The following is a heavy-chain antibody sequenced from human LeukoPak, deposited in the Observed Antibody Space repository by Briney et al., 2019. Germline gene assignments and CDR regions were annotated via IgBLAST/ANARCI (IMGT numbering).Heavy chain of an antibody. V-gene: IGHV3-53*01. CDR2: IYSGGST. CDR3: ARNWGMGAFDI. J-gene: IGHJ3*02. D-gene: IGHD7-27*01. CDR1: GFTVSSNY. Sequence: GGSLRLSCAASGFTVSSNYMSWVRQAPEKGLEWVSVIYSGGSTYYADSVKGRFTISRDNSKNTLYLQMSSLRADDTAVYYCARNWGMGAFDIWGQGTMVTVSS.